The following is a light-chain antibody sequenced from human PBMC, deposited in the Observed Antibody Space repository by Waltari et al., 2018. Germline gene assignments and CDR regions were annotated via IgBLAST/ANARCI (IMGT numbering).Light chain of an antibody. J-gene: IGKJ1*01. CDR3: QQYYGYPRT. Sequence: DIQMTQSPSTLSASVGDRVTITCRASQSSSSWLAWYQQKPGKVPKFLIYKASTLESGVPSRFSGSGSGTEFTLTISGLQPDDFATYYCQQYYGYPRTFGQGTKVEFK. CDR1: QSSSSW. V-gene: IGKV1-5*03. CDR2: KAS.